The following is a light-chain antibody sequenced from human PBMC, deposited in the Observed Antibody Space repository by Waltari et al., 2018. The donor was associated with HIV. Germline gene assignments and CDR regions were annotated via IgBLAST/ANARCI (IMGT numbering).Light chain of an antibody. V-gene: IGLV4-69*02. CDR1: SGHSNYA. J-gene: IGLJ3*02. Sequence: QLVLTQSPSASASLGASVKLTCTLSSGHSNYAIAWHQQRPEKGPRYLMKVNSDGRHSKGDGISARFSGSSSGAERHLIISSLQSEDEADYYCQTWGTGIRVFGGGTKLTVL. CDR2: VNSDGRH. CDR3: QTWGTGIRV.